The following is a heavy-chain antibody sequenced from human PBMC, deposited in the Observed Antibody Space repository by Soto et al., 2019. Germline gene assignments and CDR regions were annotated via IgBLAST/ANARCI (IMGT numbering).Heavy chain of an antibody. CDR3: AKDVSPTLEAAAPDV. J-gene: IGHJ6*02. CDR1: GFTFSTYG. CDR2: ISYDGINK. D-gene: IGHD2-2*01. Sequence: GGSLRLSCVASGFTFSTYGMHWVRQAPGKGLEWVAVISYDGINKYYADSVEGRFTISRDNSKNTLYLQMNSLRAEDTAVYYCAKDVSPTLEAAAPDVWGQGTTVTVSS. V-gene: IGHV3-30*18.